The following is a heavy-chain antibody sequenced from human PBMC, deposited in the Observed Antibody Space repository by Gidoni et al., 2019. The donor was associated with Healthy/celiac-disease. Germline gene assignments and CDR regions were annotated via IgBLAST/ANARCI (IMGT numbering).Heavy chain of an antibody. J-gene: IGHJ6*04. V-gene: IGHV4-34*01. CDR1: GGSFSGYY. D-gene: IGHD1-1*01. CDR2: INHSGST. CDR3: ARDQNWNYGMDV. Sequence: QVQLQQWGAGLLKPSETLSLTCAVSGGSFSGYYWSWIRQPPGKGLEWIGEINHSGSTNYNPSLKSRVTISVDTSKNQFSLKLSSVTAADTAVYYCARDQNWNYGMDVWGKGTTVTVSS.